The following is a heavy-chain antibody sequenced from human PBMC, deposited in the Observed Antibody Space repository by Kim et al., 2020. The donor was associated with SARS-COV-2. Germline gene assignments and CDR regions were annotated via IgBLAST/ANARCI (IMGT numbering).Heavy chain of an antibody. CDR3: ATVVFYYDAGYFKN. V-gene: IGHV3-66*01. Sequence: AGSGKGRLIISRDHSKNTLYLQMNSLRAEDTAVYYCATVVFYYDAGYFKNWGQGTLVIVSS. J-gene: IGHJ1*01. D-gene: IGHD3-22*01.